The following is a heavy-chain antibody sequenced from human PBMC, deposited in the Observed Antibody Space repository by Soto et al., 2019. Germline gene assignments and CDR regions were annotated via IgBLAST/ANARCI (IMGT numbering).Heavy chain of an antibody. CDR3: AKKGYYPSGKINLFDS. Sequence: XETLSLTCAVAGYSINSDYYWGWIRQPPVKGLEWIGSVDHSGRTYYSPSLRSRLTIFIDTSKNQFSLRLTSVTAADTAMYFCAKKGYYPSGKINLFDSWGPGTLVTVSS. CDR1: GYSINSDYY. V-gene: IGHV4-38-2*01. D-gene: IGHD3-10*01. J-gene: IGHJ4*02. CDR2: VDHSGRT.